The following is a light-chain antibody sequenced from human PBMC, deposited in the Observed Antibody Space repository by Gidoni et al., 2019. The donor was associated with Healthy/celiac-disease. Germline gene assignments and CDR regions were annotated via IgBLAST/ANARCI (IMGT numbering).Light chain of an antibody. CDR3: AAWDDSLNGLV. CDR2: YDN. V-gene: IGLV1-36*01. Sequence: TISCSGSSSNIGNNAVNWYQQLPGKAPKLLIYYDNLLPSGVSDRFSGSKSGTSASLAISGLQSEDEADYYCAAWDDSLNGLVFGGGTKLTVL. CDR1: SSNIGNNA. J-gene: IGLJ2*01.